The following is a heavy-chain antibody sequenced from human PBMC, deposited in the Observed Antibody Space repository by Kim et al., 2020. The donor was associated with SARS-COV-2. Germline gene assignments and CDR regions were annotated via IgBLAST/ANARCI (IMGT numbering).Heavy chain of an antibody. CDR2: ISYDGSNK. D-gene: IGHD3-3*01. Sequence: GGSLRLSCAASGFTFSSYGMHWVRQAPGKGLEWVAVISYDGSNKYYADSVKGRFTISRDNSKNTLYLQMNSLRAEDTAVYYCAKDGITIFPRYYFDYWGQGTLVTVSS. CDR1: GFTFSSYG. V-gene: IGHV3-30*18. J-gene: IGHJ4*02. CDR3: AKDGITIFPRYYFDY.